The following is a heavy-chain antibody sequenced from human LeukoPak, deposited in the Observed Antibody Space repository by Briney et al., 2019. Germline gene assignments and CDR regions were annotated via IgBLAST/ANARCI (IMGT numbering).Heavy chain of an antibody. CDR1: GYTLTSYD. V-gene: IGHV1-8*01. D-gene: IGHD3-9*01. Sequence: GASVKVSCKASGYTLTSYDINWVRQATGQGLEWMGWMNPNSGNTGYAQKFQGRVTMTRNTSISTAYMELSSLRSEDTAVYYCARRGYYDILTGYFSNWFDPWGQGTLVTVSS. J-gene: IGHJ5*02. CDR2: MNPNSGNT. CDR3: ARRGYYDILTGYFSNWFDP.